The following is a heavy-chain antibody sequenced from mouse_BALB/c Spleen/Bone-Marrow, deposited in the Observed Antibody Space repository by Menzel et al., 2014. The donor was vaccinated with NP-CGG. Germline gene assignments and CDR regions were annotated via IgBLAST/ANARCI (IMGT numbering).Heavy chain of an antibody. J-gene: IGHJ2*01. CDR1: GYAFSSYW. D-gene: IGHD1-1*01. V-gene: IGHV1-80*01. CDR2: TYPGDGNT. Sequence: QVQLQHSGAELVRPGSSVKISCKASGYAFSSYWMNWVKQRPGLGLERIVQTYPGDGNTNYNGKFKSKATMTTDKSSSTAYMQLSSITSEDSAVYFCARRGYYYGSSYVDYWGQGTTLTVSS. CDR3: ARRGYYYGSSYVDY.